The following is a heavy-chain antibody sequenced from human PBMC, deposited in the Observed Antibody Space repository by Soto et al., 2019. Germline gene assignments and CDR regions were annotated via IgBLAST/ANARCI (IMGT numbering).Heavy chain of an antibody. Sequence: QLQLQESGSGLVKPSQTLSLTCAVSGGSISSGGYSWSWIRPPPGKGLEWIGYIYHSGSTYYNPSLKSRVTISVDRSKNQFSLKLSSVTAADTAVYYCARDRGDGYNGGFDYWGQGTLVTVSS. J-gene: IGHJ4*02. CDR2: IYHSGST. CDR3: ARDRGDGYNGGFDY. V-gene: IGHV4-30-2*01. D-gene: IGHD3-10*01. CDR1: GGSISSGGYS.